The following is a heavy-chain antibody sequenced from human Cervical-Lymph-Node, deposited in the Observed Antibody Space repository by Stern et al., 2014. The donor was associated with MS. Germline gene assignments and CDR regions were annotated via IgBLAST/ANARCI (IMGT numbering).Heavy chain of an antibody. CDR2: INPNSGGT. CDR1: GYIFTDYY. CDR3: ARGSGTAYDLRGDY. Sequence: QMQLVQSGAEAQAPGASMKVSCRASGYIFTDYYLHWVRQAPGQGLEWLGWINPNSGGTNYAQNFQGRVTMTRDTSISTAYMELRWLGYADTAVYYCARGSGTAYDLRGDYWGQGTLVTVSS. D-gene: IGHD3-3*01. V-gene: IGHV1-2*02. J-gene: IGHJ4*01.